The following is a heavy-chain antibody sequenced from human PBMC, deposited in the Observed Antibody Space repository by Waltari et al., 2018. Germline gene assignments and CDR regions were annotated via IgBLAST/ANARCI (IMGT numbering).Heavy chain of an antibody. Sequence: QVQLVQSGAEVKKPGSSVKVSCTASGGTFRRSAFCWVRQAPGQGLEWMGGIIPIFGTANYAQKFQGRVTITADESTSTAYMELSSLRSEDTAVYYCARGGTDYYYYYMDVWGKGTTVTVSS. D-gene: IGHD3-16*01. CDR2: IIPIFGTA. CDR1: GGTFRRSA. V-gene: IGHV1-69*01. J-gene: IGHJ6*03. CDR3: ARGGTDYYYYYMDV.